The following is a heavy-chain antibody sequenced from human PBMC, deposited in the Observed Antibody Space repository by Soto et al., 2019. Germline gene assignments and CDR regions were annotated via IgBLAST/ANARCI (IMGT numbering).Heavy chain of an antibody. CDR2: INTKTGGT. CDR3: ATDKVAFDM. Sequence: WASVKVSCKASGYILTGYYIQWVRQAPGQGLEWMGWINTKTGGTKYAQKFQGRVTMTRDTSINTAYMEVSRLRSDDTAVYYCATDKVAFDMWGQGTMVTVSS. J-gene: IGHJ3*02. CDR1: GYILTGYY. V-gene: IGHV1-2*02. D-gene: IGHD3-9*01.